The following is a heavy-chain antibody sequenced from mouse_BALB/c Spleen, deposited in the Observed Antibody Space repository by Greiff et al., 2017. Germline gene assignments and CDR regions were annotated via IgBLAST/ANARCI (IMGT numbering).Heavy chain of an antibody. CDR1: GYSITSDYA. D-gene: IGHD2-4*01. V-gene: IGHV3-2*02. J-gene: IGHJ4*01. Sequence: EVMLVESGPGLVKPSQSLSLTCTVTGYSITSDYAWNWIRQFPGNKLEWMGYISYSGSTSYNPSLKSRISITRDTSKNQFFLQLNSVTTEDTATYYCARGVYYDYDGGSYAMDYWGQGTSVTVSS. CDR3: ARGVYYDYDGGSYAMDY. CDR2: ISYSGST.